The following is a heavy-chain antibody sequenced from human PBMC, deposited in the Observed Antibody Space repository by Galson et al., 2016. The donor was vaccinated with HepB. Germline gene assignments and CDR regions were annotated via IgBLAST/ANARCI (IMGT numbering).Heavy chain of an antibody. V-gene: IGHV5-51*01. CDR2: IYPGDSEI. Sequence: QSGAEVKKAGESLKISCMASGYSFPYYWIGWVRQKPGKGLEWMGIIYPGDSEIRYSPSFQGQVTMSVDKSISTAFLQWSSLKASDTAMYYCARQYNFWSGYSESYYGMDVWGQGTTVTVSS. CDR1: GYSFPYYW. D-gene: IGHD3-3*01. J-gene: IGHJ6*02. CDR3: ARQYNFWSGYSESYYGMDV.